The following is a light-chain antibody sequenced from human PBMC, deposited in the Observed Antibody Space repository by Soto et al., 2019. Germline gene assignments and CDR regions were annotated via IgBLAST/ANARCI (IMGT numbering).Light chain of an antibody. V-gene: IGKV1-33*01. Sequence: EIQMTQSPSSMSTSVGDRITITCQASHDINNYLNWYQQKPGEAPKLLIYDASHLERGVPSRFSGSGYGTDFTLTISSLQPEDFATYFCQQSDNLPLTFGGGTKVDI. CDR1: HDINNY. J-gene: IGKJ4*01. CDR2: DAS. CDR3: QQSDNLPLT.